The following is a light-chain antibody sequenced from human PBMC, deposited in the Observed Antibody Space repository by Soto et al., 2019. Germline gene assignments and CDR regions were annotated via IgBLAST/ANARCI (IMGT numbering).Light chain of an antibody. V-gene: IGKV3-11*01. CDR3: QERTGWPPWT. CDR1: QSVSLS. CDR2: DAS. J-gene: IGKJ1*01. Sequence: EIVLTQSPATLSLSPGGRATLSCRSSQSVSLSLAWYQQKPGQAPRILIYDASKRASGFPARFSGSGSGTDFTLTISSLEPEDFAVYYCQERTGWPPWTFGQGTKV.